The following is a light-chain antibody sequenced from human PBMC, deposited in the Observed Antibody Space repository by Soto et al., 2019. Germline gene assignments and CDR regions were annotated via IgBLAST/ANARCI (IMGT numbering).Light chain of an antibody. J-gene: IGKJ1*01. CDR2: DAS. V-gene: IGKV1-5*01. CDR1: PSISGW. Sequence: DIQMTQAPSTLSASLGDRVSITGRASPSISGWLAWYQQKPGKAPKLLIYDASMLESGVPSRFSGSGSGTEFTLTISSLQPDDFATYYCQQYNSYPWTFGQGTKVDIK. CDR3: QQYNSYPWT.